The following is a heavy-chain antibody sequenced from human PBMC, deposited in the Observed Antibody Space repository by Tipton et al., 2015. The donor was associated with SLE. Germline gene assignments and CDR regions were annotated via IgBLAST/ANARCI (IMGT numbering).Heavy chain of an antibody. V-gene: IGHV3-30*02. CDR2: IRYDGSNK. CDR3: AKDGARGYYYYGMDV. CDR1: GSTFSSYG. D-gene: IGHD3-16*01. J-gene: IGHJ6*02. Sequence: SLRLSCAASGSTFSSYGMHWVRQAPGKGLEWVAFIRYDGSNKYYADSVKGRFTISRDNSKNTLYLQMNSLRAEDTAVYYCAKDGARGYYYYGMDVWGQGTTVTVSS.